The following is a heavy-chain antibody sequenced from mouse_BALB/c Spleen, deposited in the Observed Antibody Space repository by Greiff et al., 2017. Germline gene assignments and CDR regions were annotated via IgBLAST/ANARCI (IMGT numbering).Heavy chain of an antibody. CDR3: TRWDSTVVERAWFAY. CDR1: GYTFTDYE. V-gene: IGHV1-15*01. Sequence: QVQLQQSGAELVRPGASVTLSCKASGYTFTDYEMHWVKQTPVHGLEWIGAIDPETGGTAYNQKFKGKATLTADKSSSTAYMELRSLTSEDSAVYYCTRWDSTVVERAWFAYWGQGTLVTVSA. CDR2: IDPETGGT. J-gene: IGHJ3*01. D-gene: IGHD1-1*01.